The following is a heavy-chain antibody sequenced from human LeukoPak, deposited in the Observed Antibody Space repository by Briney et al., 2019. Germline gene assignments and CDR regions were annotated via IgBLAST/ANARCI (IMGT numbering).Heavy chain of an antibody. CDR2: IIPIFGTA. CDR1: GGTFSSYA. CDR3: ARVGSGDYEAYCYMDV. V-gene: IGHV1-69*05. Sequence: SVKVSCKASGGTFSSYAISWVRQAPGQGLEWMGRIIPIFGTANYAQKFQGGVTITTDESTSTAYMELSSLRSEDTAVYYCARVGSGDYEAYCYMDVWGKGTTVTVSS. D-gene: IGHD4-17*01. J-gene: IGHJ6*03.